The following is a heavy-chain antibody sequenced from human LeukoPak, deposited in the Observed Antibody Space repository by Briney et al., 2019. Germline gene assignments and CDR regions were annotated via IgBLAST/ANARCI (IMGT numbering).Heavy chain of an antibody. D-gene: IGHD1-26*01. CDR3: ARVGRSPVAWFDP. V-gene: IGHV1-2*02. CDR1: GYTFTGYY. J-gene: IGHJ5*02. CDR2: INPNSGGT. Sequence: PRASVKVSCKASGYTFTGYYMHWVRQAPGQGLEWMGWINPNSGGTNYAQKFQGRVAMTRDTSISTAYMELSRLRSDDTAVYYCARVGRSPVAWFDPWGQGTLVTVSS.